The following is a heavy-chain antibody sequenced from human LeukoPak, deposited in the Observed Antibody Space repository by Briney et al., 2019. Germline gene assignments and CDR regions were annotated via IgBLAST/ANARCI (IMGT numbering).Heavy chain of an antibody. Sequence: SETLSLTCSVSGGSISSYYWSWIRQPPGKGLEWIGYIYHSGSTYYNPSLKSRVTISVDRSKNQFSLKLSSVTAADTAVYYCARAQTPLKAFDIWGQGTMVTVSS. CDR2: IYHSGST. CDR3: ARAQTPLKAFDI. J-gene: IGHJ3*02. V-gene: IGHV4-59*12. CDR1: GGSISSYY.